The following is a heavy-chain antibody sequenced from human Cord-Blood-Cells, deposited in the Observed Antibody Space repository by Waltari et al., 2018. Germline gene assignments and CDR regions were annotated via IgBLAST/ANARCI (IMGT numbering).Heavy chain of an antibody. J-gene: IGHJ3*02. D-gene: IGHD1-7*01. CDR2: NSYDGSNK. CDR1: GFTFSSYG. Sequence: QVQLVESGGGVVQPGRSLRRSCAASGFTFSSYGMHWVRQAPGKGLGWVAVNSYDGSNKYYADSVKGRFTISRDNSKNTLYLQMNSLRAEDTAVYYCAKDGTGDAFDIWGQGTMVTVSS. CDR3: AKDGTGDAFDI. V-gene: IGHV3-30*18.